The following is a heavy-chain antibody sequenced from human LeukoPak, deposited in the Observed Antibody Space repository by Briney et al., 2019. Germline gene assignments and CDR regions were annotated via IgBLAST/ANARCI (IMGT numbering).Heavy chain of an antibody. J-gene: IGHJ4*02. CDR3: ARDASSGWRYYFDY. Sequence: GGSLRLSCAASGFTVSSNYMSWVRQAPGKGLEWVSVIYSGGNTYYADSVKGRFIISRDNSRNTVYLQMNGLRAEDTAVYYCARDASSGWRYYFDYWGQGTLVTVSS. D-gene: IGHD6-19*01. CDR1: GFTVSSNY. CDR2: IYSGGNT. V-gene: IGHV3-66*01.